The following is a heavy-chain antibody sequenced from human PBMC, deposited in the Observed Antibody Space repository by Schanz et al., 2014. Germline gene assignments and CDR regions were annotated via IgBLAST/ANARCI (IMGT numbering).Heavy chain of an antibody. V-gene: IGHV3-53*01. CDR2: IYINSGST. D-gene: IGHD5-12*01. Sequence: EVQLVESGGGLIQPGGSLRLSCAVSGFSVSTNYMSWVRQAPGKGLEWVSSIYINSGSTNYADSVKGRFIISRDSSKNTLFLQMNSLRAEDTDVYFCARDEGRDGYNLAFDVWGQGTLVTVSS. J-gene: IGHJ3*01. CDR3: ARDEGRDGYNLAFDV. CDR1: GFSVSTNY.